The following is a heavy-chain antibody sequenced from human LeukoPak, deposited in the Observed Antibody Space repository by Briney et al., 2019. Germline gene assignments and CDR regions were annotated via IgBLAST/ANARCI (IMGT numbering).Heavy chain of an antibody. D-gene: IGHD4-11*01. Sequence: ASVKVSCKASGYTFTGYYMHWVRQAPGQGLEWMGWINPNSGNTNYAQKLQGRVTMTTDTSTSTAYMELRSLRSDDTAVYYCARATSTVPDYWGQGTLVTVSS. V-gene: IGHV1-18*04. CDR2: INPNSGNT. CDR1: GYTFTGYY. J-gene: IGHJ4*02. CDR3: ARATSTVPDY.